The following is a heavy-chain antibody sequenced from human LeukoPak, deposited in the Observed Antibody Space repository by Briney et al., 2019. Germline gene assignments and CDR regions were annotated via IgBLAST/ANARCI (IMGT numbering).Heavy chain of an antibody. D-gene: IGHD3-22*01. V-gene: IGHV3-23*01. J-gene: IGHJ4*02. CDR2: ISGSGSSV. CDR3: ATASGDYDSSGYYYILFDY. Sequence: PGGSLRLSCVASAFTLSSYGMNWVRQAPGKGLEWVSGISGSGSSVYYADSVKGRFTISRDNSKNTLYLQMNSLRAEDTAVYYCATASGDYDSSGYYYILFDYWGQGTLVTVSS. CDR1: AFTLSSYG.